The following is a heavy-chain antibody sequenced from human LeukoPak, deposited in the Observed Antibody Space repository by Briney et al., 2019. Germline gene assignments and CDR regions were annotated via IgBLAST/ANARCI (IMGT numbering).Heavy chain of an antibody. V-gene: IGHV4-59*01. CDR1: GGSIRNYY. J-gene: IGHJ5*02. D-gene: IGHD4-23*01. CDR3: ATWDGGNSGNWFDP. Sequence: SETLSLTCTVSGGSIRNYYWSWIRQPPGKGLEWIGYTYSSGSTTYNPSLQSRVTISVDTSKNQFYLRLSSVTAADTAVYYCATWDGGNSGNWFDPWGQGTLVTVSS. CDR2: TYSSGST.